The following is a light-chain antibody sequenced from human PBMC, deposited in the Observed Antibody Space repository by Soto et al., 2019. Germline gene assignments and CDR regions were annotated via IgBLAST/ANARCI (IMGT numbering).Light chain of an antibody. Sequence: QSVLTQPRSVSGSPGQSVTISCTGTSSDVGGYNYVSWYQQHPGKAPKLMIYDVSKRPSGVPDRFSGSKSGNTASLTISGLQAEDEADYYCCSYAGSYTLTFGGGTKGTVL. V-gene: IGLV2-11*01. J-gene: IGLJ3*02. CDR2: DVS. CDR1: SSDVGGYNY. CDR3: CSYAGSYTLT.